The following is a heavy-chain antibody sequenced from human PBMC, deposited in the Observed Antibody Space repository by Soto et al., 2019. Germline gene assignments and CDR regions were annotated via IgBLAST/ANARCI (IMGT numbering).Heavy chain of an antibody. D-gene: IGHD3-22*01. CDR1: GYIFTSYW. Sequence: GESLKISCNGSGYIFTSYWISWVRQMPGKGLEWMGRIDPSDSYTNYSPSFQGHVTISADKSISTAYLQWSSLKASDTAMYYCARLGYYDSSGYYYYGMDVWGQGTTVTVSS. J-gene: IGHJ6*02. CDR3: ARLGYYDSSGYYYYGMDV. V-gene: IGHV5-10-1*01. CDR2: IDPSDSYT.